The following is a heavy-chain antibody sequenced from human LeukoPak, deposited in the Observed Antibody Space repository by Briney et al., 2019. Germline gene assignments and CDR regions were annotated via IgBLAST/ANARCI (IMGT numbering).Heavy chain of an antibody. D-gene: IGHD3-9*01. J-gene: IGHJ4*02. CDR3: ARDPVGYDILTGYRTQRREYYFDY. CDR1: GGSIISYY. Sequence: PSETLSLTCTVSGGSIISYYGGSIRQPAGKGREWIVRIYTSGSTNYNPSLKGRFTMSVDTAKNQFSLKLRSVTAAETAVYYCARDPVGYDILTGYRTQRREYYFDYWAQGTLVTVSS. CDR2: IYTSGST. V-gene: IGHV4-4*07.